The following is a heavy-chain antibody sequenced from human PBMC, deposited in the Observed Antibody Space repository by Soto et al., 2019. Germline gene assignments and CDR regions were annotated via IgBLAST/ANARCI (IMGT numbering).Heavy chain of an antibody. CDR2: INPSGGST. CDR3: ACGNSGYYYGMDV. D-gene: IGHD2-21*02. J-gene: IGHJ6*02. Sequence: ASVKVPCKASGYTFTSYYMHWVRQAPGQGLEWMGIINPSGGSTSYAQKFQGRVTMTRDTSTSTVYMELSSLRSEDTAVYYCACGNSGYYYGMDVWGQGTTVTVSS. CDR1: GYTFTSYY. V-gene: IGHV1-46*01.